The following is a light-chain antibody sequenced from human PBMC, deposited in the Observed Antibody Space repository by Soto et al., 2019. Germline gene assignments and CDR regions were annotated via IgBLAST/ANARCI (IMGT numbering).Light chain of an antibody. Sequence: VLRQPRSVSGSPAQSVTTSCTGGSSNIGAGYDVHWYQQLPGTAPKLLIYGNSNRPSGVPDRFSGSKSGTSASLAITGLQAEDEADYYCQSYASSLSGYVFGTETKVTVL. CDR3: QSYASSLSGYV. CDR2: GNS. V-gene: IGLV1-40*01. CDR1: SSNIGAGYD. J-gene: IGLJ1*01.